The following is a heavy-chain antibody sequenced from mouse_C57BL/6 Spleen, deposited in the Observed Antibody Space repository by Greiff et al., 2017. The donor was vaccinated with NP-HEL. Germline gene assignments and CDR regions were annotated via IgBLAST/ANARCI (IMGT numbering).Heavy chain of an antibody. D-gene: IGHD1-1*01. CDR1: GYTFTDYY. J-gene: IGHJ4*01. V-gene: IGHV1-76*01. CDR3: ARWGNYYGSFYAMDY. CDR2: IYPGSGNT. Sequence: VQLQQSGAELVRPGASVKLSCKASGYTFTDYYINWVKQRPGQGLEWIARIYPGSGNTYYNEKFKGKATLTAEKSSSTAYMQLSSLTSEDSAVYVCARWGNYYGSFYAMDYWGQGTSVTVSS.